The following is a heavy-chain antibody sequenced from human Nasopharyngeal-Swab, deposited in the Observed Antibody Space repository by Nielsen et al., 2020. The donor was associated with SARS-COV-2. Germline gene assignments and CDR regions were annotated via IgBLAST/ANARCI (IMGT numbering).Heavy chain of an antibody. Sequence: WIRQPPGKGLEWVSGINWNGGSTHYADSVKGRFTISRDNSKNTLYLQMNSLRAEDTAVYYCARDLILTGSAFFDYWGQGTLVTVSS. CDR3: ARDLILTGSAFFDY. CDR2: INWNGGST. J-gene: IGHJ4*02. V-gene: IGHV3-23*01. D-gene: IGHD3-9*01.